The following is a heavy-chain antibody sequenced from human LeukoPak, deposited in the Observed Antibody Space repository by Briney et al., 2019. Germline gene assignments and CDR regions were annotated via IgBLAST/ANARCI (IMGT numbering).Heavy chain of an antibody. CDR2: ISYDGSNK. J-gene: IGHJ4*02. Sequence: PGGSLRLSCAASGFTFSNYNLHWVRQAPGKGLEWVALISYDGSNKYYADSVKGRFTISRDNSNNTLYLQMNSLRAEDTAVYYCARESVAGNRDFDYWGQGTLVTVSS. CDR3: ARESVAGNRDFDY. CDR1: GFTFSNYN. D-gene: IGHD6-19*01. V-gene: IGHV3-30*04.